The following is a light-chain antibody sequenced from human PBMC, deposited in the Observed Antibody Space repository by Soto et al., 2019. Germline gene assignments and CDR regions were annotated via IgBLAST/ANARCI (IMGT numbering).Light chain of an antibody. Sequence: EIVMTQSPATLSVSPGERATLSCRASQTINSNLAWYQQRPGQAPRLLIHGASTRATGVPARFSGSGSGTEFTLTISSLHSEDFAAYYCQQYHNWPPQYTFGQGTKLQIK. V-gene: IGKV3-15*01. CDR1: QTINSN. CDR2: GAS. CDR3: QQYHNWPPQYT. J-gene: IGKJ2*01.